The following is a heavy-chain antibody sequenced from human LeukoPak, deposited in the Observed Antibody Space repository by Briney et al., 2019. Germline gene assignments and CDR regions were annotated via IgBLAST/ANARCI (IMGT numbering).Heavy chain of an antibody. Sequence: GGSLRLSCAVSGFTFSNAWMSWVRQAPGKGLEWVGRIKSKADGGTKDYAAPVKGRFTISRDDAKNMVDLQMNSLKTEDTAMYYCATGYGEFDYWGQGTLVTVSS. D-gene: IGHD3-10*01. V-gene: IGHV3-15*01. J-gene: IGHJ4*02. CDR3: ATGYGEFDY. CDR2: IKSKADGGTK. CDR1: GFTFSNAW.